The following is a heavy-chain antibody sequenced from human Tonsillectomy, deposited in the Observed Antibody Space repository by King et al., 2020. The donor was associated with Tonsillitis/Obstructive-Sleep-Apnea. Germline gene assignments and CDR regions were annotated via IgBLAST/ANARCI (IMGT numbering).Heavy chain of an antibody. Sequence: QLQESGPGLVKPSETLSLTCTVSGGSISGSSYYWGWIRQPPGKGLEWIGSIYYSGSTYYNPSLKSRVTISVDTSKNQFSLKLSSVTAADTAVYYCARRNGDYVGYYFDYWGQGTLVTVSS. V-gene: IGHV4-39*01. J-gene: IGHJ4*02. CDR2: IYYSGST. CDR1: GGSISGSSYY. D-gene: IGHD4-17*01. CDR3: ARRNGDYVGYYFDY.